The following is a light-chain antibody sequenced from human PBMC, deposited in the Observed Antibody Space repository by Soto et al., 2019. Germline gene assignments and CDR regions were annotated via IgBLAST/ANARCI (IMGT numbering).Light chain of an antibody. CDR3: MQGTHWPTT. V-gene: IGKV2-30*02. CDR1: QSLLHTDGKTY. CDR2: KVS. Sequence: DIVMTQTPLSLSVTPGQPASISCKSSQSLLHTDGKTYLYWYLQKPGQPPRRLIYKVSNRDSGVPDRFSGSGSGTDFALKISRVEAEDVGVYYCMQGTHWPTTFGQGTRLEIK. J-gene: IGKJ5*01.